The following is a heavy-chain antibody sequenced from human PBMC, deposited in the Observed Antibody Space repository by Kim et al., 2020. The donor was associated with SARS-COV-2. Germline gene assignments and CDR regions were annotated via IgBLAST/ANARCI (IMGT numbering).Heavy chain of an antibody. CDR2: ISHDGSKE. Sequence: GGSLRLSCAASGFTFINYAMHWVRQAPGKGLEWMAVISHDGSKEYYGDSVKGRFTISRDNSRNTLSLQMNSLRGEDTAVYSCVKDREYCSGGTCYNGILDHWGQGTLVTVSS. J-gene: IGHJ4*02. V-gene: IGHV3-30*18. D-gene: IGHD2-15*01. CDR3: VKDREYCSGGTCYNGILDH. CDR1: GFTFINYA.